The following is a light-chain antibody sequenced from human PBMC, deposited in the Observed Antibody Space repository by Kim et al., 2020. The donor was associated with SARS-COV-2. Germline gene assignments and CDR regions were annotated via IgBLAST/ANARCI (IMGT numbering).Light chain of an antibody. J-gene: IGLJ2*01. CDR3: ASWDDSLSGMV. CDR1: APNIGRNY. Sequence: GQRVIIACTGSAPNIGRNYVFWYQQVPPTAPNLLIFRDNLRPSGVPDRFSGSKSGTSASLAISGLRSEDDGDFYCASWDDSLSGMVFGGGTQLTVL. CDR2: RDN. V-gene: IGLV1-47*01.